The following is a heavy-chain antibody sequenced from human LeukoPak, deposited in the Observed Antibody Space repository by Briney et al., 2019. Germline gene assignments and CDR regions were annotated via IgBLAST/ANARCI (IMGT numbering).Heavy chain of an antibody. V-gene: IGHV4-38-2*02. CDR1: GYSISSGYY. Sequence: PSETLSLTCTVSGYSISSGYYWGWIRQPPGKGLEWIGSIYHSGSTYYNPSLKSRVTISVDTSKNQFSLKLSSVTAADTAVYYCARWGMFILYGSGTEIAFDIWGQGTMVTVSS. CDR3: ARWGMFILYGSGTEIAFDI. CDR2: IYHSGST. J-gene: IGHJ3*02. D-gene: IGHD3-10*01.